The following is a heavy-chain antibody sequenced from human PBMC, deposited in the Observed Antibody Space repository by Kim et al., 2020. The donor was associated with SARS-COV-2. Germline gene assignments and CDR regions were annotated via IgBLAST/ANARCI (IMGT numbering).Heavy chain of an antibody. V-gene: IGHV4-39*07. CDR2: IYYSGST. D-gene: IGHD6-13*01. CDR1: GGSISSSSYY. J-gene: IGHJ6*02. Sequence: SETLSLTCTVSGGSISSSSYYWGWIRQPPGKGLEWIGSIYYSGSTYYNPSLKSRVTISVDTSKNQFSLKLSSVTAADTAVYYCARVWGSVAAAGPEASYYYYYGMDVWGQGTTVTVSS. CDR3: ARVWGSVAAAGPEASYYYYYGMDV.